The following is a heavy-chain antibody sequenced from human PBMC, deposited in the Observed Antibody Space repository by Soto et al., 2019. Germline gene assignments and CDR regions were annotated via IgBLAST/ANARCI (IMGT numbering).Heavy chain of an antibody. CDR1: GGSISSTTYY. CDR2: IYYSGST. V-gene: IGHV4-61*05. Sequence: SETLSLTCTVSGGSISSTTYYWGRLRQTPGRGLEWIGYIYYSGSTNYNPSLKSRVTISVDTSKNQFSLKLSSVTAADTAVYYCARRYGDYFDFWGQGTLVTVSS. CDR3: ARRYGDYFDF. D-gene: IGHD4-17*01. J-gene: IGHJ4*02.